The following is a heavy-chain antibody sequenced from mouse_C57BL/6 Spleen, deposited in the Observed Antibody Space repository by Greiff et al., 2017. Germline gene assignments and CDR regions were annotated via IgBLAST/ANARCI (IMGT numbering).Heavy chain of an antibody. J-gene: IGHJ2*01. CDR1: GYTFTDYY. CDR3: ARGEDLRSYYFDY. Sequence: VQLQQSGAELVRPGASVKLSCKASGYTFTDYYINWVKQRPGQGLEWIARIYPGSGNTYYNEKFKGKATLTAEKSSSTAYMQLSSLTSEDSAVYFCARGEDLRSYYFDYWGQGTTLTVSS. CDR2: IYPGSGNT. D-gene: IGHD5-1*01. V-gene: IGHV1-76*01.